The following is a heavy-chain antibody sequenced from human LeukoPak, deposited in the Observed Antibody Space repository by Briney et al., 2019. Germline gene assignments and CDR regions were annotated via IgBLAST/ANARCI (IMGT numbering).Heavy chain of an antibody. CDR2: ISSRAGTI. Sequence: PGGSLRLSCSASGFTFSSYEMNWVRQAPGKGLEWVSSISSRAGTIYYADSVKGRFTISRDNAKNSLYLQMNSLRAEDTAVYYCASTPPIAAAGTVDYWGQGTLVTVSS. V-gene: IGHV3-48*03. CDR1: GFTFSSYE. CDR3: ASTPPIAAAGTVDY. J-gene: IGHJ4*02. D-gene: IGHD6-13*01.